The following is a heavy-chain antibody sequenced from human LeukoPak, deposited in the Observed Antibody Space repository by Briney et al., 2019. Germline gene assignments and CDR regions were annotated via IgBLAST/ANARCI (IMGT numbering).Heavy chain of an antibody. V-gene: IGHV1-8*01. Sequence: ASVKVSCKASGYTFINYDINWVRQATGQGLEWMGWMNPKSGNTGYAQKFQGRVTITRNTSISTAYMEVSSLRYEDTAVYYCARRAVDNSYYYYMDVWGKGTTVTVSS. J-gene: IGHJ6*03. CDR2: MNPKSGNT. CDR3: ARRAVDNSYYYYMDV. CDR1: GYTFINYD. D-gene: IGHD6-19*01.